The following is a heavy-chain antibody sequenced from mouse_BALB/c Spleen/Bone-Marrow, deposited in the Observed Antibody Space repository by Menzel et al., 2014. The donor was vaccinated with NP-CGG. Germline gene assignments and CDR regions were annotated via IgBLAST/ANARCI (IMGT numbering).Heavy chain of an antibody. J-gene: IGHJ2*01. V-gene: IGHV1S81*02. CDR3: ARRPGSVVATDY. D-gene: IGHD1-1*01. CDR1: GYAFTSYW. Sequence: VQLQESGAELVKPGASVKLSCKASGYAFTSYWMHWVRQGPGQGLEWIGEINPSNGRTNYNEKFKSKSTLTVDKTSSTAYMQLSSLTSEDSAVYYCARRPGSVVATDYWGQGTTLTVSS. CDR2: INPSNGRT.